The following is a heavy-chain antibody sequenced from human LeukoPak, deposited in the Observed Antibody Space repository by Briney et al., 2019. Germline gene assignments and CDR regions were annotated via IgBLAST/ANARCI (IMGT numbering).Heavy chain of an antibody. CDR1: GGTFSSYA. CDR3: ARGYSSPYYFDY. V-gene: IGHV1-69*13. D-gene: IGHD6-13*01. CDR2: IIPIFGTA. J-gene: IGHJ4*02. Sequence: SVKVSCKASGGTFSSYAISWVRQAPGQGLEWMGGIIPIFGTANYAQKFQGRVTITADESTSTAYMELSSLRSEDTAVYYCARGYSSPYYFDYWAREPWSPSPQ.